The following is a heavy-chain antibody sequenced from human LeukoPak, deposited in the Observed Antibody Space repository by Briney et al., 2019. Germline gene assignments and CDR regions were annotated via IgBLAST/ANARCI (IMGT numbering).Heavy chain of an antibody. V-gene: IGHV4-59*01. Sequence: PSETLSLTCTVSGGSISSYYWSWIRQPPGKGLEWIGYIYYSGSTNYNPSLKSRVTVSVDTSKNQFSLKLSSVTAADTAVYYCARVGGYFPPYYFDYWGQGTLVTVSS. CDR2: IYYSGST. D-gene: IGHD5-18*01. CDR1: GGSISSYY. J-gene: IGHJ4*02. CDR3: ARVGGYFPPYYFDY.